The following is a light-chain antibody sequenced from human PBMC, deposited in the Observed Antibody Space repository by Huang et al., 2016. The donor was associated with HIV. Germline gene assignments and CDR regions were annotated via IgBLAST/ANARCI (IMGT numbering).Light chain of an antibody. V-gene: IGKV1-13*02. J-gene: IGKJ5*01. CDR3: QQLHSYPIT. Sequence: AVHLTQSPSSLSASVVDTVIISCRASQDIGTSLAWYQHKSGKAPELLISGASSLQAGVPSRFSGDSAGTYFTLFINALQTEDFATYYCQQLHSYPITFGQGTRLDIK. CDR1: QDIGTS. CDR2: GAS.